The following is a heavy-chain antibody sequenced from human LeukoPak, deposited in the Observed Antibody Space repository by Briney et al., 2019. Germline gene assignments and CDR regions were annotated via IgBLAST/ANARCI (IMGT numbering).Heavy chain of an antibody. J-gene: IGHJ4*02. CDR2: ISAYNGNT. V-gene: IGHV1-18*01. Sequence: RASVKVSCKASGYTFTSYGISWVRQAPGQGLEWMGWISAYNGNTNYAQRLQGRVTMTTDTSASTAYMELRSLRSDDTAVYYCARDPEKIAVAGTGFDYWGQGTLVTVSS. CDR3: ARDPEKIAVAGTGFDY. CDR1: GYTFTSYG. D-gene: IGHD6-19*01.